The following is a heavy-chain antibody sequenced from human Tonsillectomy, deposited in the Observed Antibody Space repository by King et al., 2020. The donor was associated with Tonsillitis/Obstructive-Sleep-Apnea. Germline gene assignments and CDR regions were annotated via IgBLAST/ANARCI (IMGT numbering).Heavy chain of an antibody. Sequence: QLVQSGAEVKNPGASVKVSCKVSGYTLTELSIHWVRQAPGKGLEWMGGFDPEDGEIIYTQKLQGRVTMTEDTSTDIAYMEVSNLRSEDTAVYYCATLRSGLLYYWGQGTLVTVSS. D-gene: IGHD3-22*01. J-gene: IGHJ4*02. CDR3: ATLRSGLLYY. CDR2: FDPEDGEI. CDR1: GYTLTELS. V-gene: IGHV1-24*01.